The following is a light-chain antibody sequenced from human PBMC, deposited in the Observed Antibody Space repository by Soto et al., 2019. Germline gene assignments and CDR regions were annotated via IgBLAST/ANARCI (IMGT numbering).Light chain of an antibody. J-gene: IGKJ1*01. CDR3: QQYGRSPRT. CDR2: GAS. V-gene: IGKV3-20*01. CDR1: ESVTSSY. Sequence: EIVLTQSPGTLSLSPGERATLSCRASESVTSSYLAWYQHKPGQAPRLLIYGASSRDTGIPDRFSGSGSGTDFTLTISRLEPEDFAVYYCQQYGRSPRTFGQGTKVEIK.